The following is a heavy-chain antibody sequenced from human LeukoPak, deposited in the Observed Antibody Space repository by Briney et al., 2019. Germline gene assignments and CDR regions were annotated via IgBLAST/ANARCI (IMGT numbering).Heavy chain of an antibody. Sequence: SETLSHTCTVSGDSISSGYCRGWIRQPPGKGLEWIGSFYHSGSTYYNPSLKSRVTISVDTSKNQFSLKLSSVTAADTAVYYCARVYDFWSGYRQYYFDYWGQGTLVTVSS. CDR1: GDSISSGYC. CDR3: ARVYDFWSGYRQYYFDY. D-gene: IGHD3-3*01. V-gene: IGHV4-38-2*02. CDR2: FYHSGST. J-gene: IGHJ4*02.